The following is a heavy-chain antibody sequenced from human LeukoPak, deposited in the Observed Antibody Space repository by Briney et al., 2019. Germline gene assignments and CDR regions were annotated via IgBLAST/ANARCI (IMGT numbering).Heavy chain of an antibody. D-gene: IGHD4-23*01. CDR3: ARLPAYGGGGNAFDI. Sequence: GESLKISCKGSGYSFTSYWIGWVRQMPGKGLEWMGIIYPGDSDTRYSPSFQGQVTISADKSISTAYLQWSSLKASDTAMYYCARLPAYGGGGNAFDIWGQGTMVTVSS. J-gene: IGHJ3*02. CDR2: IYPGDSDT. V-gene: IGHV5-51*01. CDR1: GYSFTSYW.